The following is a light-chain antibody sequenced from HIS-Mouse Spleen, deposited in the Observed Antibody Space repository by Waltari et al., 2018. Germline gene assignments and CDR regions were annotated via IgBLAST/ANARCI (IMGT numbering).Light chain of an antibody. CDR2: DVS. CDR1: SSDVGGYNY. Sequence: QSALTQPASVSGSPGQSITISCTGTSSDVGGYNYVSWYQQHPGKAPKLMIYDVSNRPSGVSKRFSGSKSGNTASLTISALQAEDEADYYCSSYTSSSTWVFGGGTKLTVL. CDR3: SSYTSSSTWV. J-gene: IGLJ3*02. V-gene: IGLV2-14*03.